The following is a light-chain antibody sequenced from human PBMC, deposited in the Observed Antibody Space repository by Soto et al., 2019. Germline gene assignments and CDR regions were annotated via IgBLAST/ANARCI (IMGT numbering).Light chain of an antibody. CDR3: QQANSFPFT. CDR1: QVISGW. V-gene: IGKV1-12*01. CDR2: ATS. J-gene: IGKJ3*01. Sequence: DIQMTQSPSSVSASVGDRVTITCRASQVISGWLAWYQQKPGKAPNLLIYATSHLHSGVPSRFSGSGSGADFTLTSSSLQPEDFATYFCQQANSFPFTFGPGTKVDIK.